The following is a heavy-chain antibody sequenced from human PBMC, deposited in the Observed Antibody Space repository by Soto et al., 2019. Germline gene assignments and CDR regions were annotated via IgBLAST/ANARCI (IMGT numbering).Heavy chain of an antibody. V-gene: IGHV3-48*02. CDR3: ARDQGGTTYYYYYGMDV. Sequence: PGGSLRLSCAASGFTFSSYSMNWVRQAPGKGLEWVSYISSSSSTIYYADSVKGRFTISRDNAKNSLYLQMNSLRDEDTAVYYCARDQGGTTYYYYYGMDVWGQGTTVTVSS. CDR2: ISSSSSTI. D-gene: IGHD1-1*01. J-gene: IGHJ6*02. CDR1: GFTFSSYS.